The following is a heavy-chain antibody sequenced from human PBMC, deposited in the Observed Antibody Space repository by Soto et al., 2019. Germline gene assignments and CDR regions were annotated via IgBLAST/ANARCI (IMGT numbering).Heavy chain of an antibody. V-gene: IGHV1-18*01. Sequence: QVQLVQSGAEVKKPGASVKVSCKASGYTFTNFGISWVRQAPGQGLEWMGWISAYNGKTNYAQKFQGRVTMTTDTSPSTAYMEVRSLRFDDTAVYYGARGGTPIDYWGQGTLVTVSS. CDR2: ISAYNGKT. CDR3: ARGGTPIDY. CDR1: GYTFTNFG. J-gene: IGHJ4*02. D-gene: IGHD3-16*01.